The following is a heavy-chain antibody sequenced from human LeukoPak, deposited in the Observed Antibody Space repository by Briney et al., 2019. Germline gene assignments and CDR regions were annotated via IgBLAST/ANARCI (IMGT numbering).Heavy chain of an antibody. D-gene: IGHD3-16*02. Sequence: GRSLRLSCAASGFTFSSYAMHWVRQAPGKGLEWVAVISYDGSNKYYADSVKGRFTISRDNSKNTLYLQMNSLRVEDTAVYYCARDRGLGDYVWGSYRGLDCWGQGTLVTVSS. V-gene: IGHV3-30*04. CDR2: ISYDGSNK. CDR3: ARDRGLGDYVWGSYRGLDC. J-gene: IGHJ4*02. CDR1: GFTFSSYA.